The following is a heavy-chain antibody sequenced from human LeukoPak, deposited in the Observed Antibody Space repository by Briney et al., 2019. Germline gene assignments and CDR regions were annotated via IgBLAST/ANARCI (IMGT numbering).Heavy chain of an antibody. CDR2: IGKGGDT. D-gene: IGHD5-12*01. Sequence: GGSLRLSSAASSLTVSTYDMHWSRQATGEGLEWVSGIGKGGDTYYVGSVKGRFTISRENAKDSWYLQMNSLRSWDTAVYYWARGRSSGFDVWGQGTVVTVSS. J-gene: IGHJ3*01. V-gene: IGHV3-13*04. CDR1: SLTVSTYD. CDR3: ARGRSSGFDV.